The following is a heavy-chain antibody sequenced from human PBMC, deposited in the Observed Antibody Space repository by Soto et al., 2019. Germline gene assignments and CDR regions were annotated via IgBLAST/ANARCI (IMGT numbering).Heavy chain of an antibody. CDR1: GYSFTSYW. D-gene: IGHD2-8*02. CDR3: ARVRESTAAFDY. CDR2: IDPSDSET. J-gene: IGHJ4*02. Sequence: GESLKISCKGSGYSFTSYWISWVRQMPGKGLEWMGRIDPSDSETRYSPSFQGQVTISADKSISTAYLQWSSLKASDTAMYYCARVRESTAAFDYWGQGTLVTVSS. V-gene: IGHV5-10-1*04.